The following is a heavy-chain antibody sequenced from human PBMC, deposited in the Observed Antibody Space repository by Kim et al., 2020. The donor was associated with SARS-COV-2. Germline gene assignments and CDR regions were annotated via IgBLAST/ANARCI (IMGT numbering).Heavy chain of an antibody. Sequence: GESLKISCKGSGYSFTSYWISWVRQMPGKGLEWMGRIDPSDSYTNYSPSFQGHVTISADKSISTAYLQWSSLKASDTAMYYCATSGVIGYCTNGVCYSIDYWGQGTLVTVSS. J-gene: IGHJ4*02. CDR2: IDPSDSYT. V-gene: IGHV5-10-1*01. CDR1: GYSFTSYW. CDR3: ATSGVIGYCTNGVCYSIDY. D-gene: IGHD2-8*01.